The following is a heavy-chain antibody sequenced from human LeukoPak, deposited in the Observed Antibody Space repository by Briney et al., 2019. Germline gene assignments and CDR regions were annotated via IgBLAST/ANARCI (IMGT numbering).Heavy chain of an antibody. CDR2: ISSSSSYI. V-gene: IGHV3-21*01. D-gene: IGHD3-9*01. Sequence: GGSLRLSCAASGFTFSSYWMHWVRQAPGKGLVWVSSISSSSSYIYYADSVKGRFTISRDNAKNSLYLQMNSLRAEDTAVYYCARDARLDYYGMDVWGQGTTVTVSS. CDR1: GFTFSSYW. J-gene: IGHJ6*02. CDR3: ARDARLDYYGMDV.